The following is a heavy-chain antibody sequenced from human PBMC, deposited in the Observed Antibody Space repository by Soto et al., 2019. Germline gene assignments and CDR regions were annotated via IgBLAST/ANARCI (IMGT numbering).Heavy chain of an antibody. CDR2: IKSKTDGGTT. CDR1: GFTFSNAW. CDR3: TTAGLVKISESYYYGMDV. V-gene: IGHV3-15*01. D-gene: IGHD3-9*01. J-gene: IGHJ6*02. Sequence: GGSLRLSCAASGFTFSNAWMSWVRQAPGKGPEWVGRIKSKTDGGTTDYAAPVKGRFTISRDDSKNTLYLQMNSLKTEDTAVYYSTTAGLVKISESYYYGMDVWGQGTTVTVSS.